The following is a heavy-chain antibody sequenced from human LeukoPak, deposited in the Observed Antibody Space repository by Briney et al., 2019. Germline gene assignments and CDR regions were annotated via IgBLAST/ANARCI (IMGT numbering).Heavy chain of an antibody. CDR1: GYSFTSYL. CDR3: ARRGSGWYWDY. CDR2: IYPGDPDT. V-gene: IGHV5-51*01. Sequence: TGESLKISCKGSGYSFTSYLIGWVRQMPGKGLEWMGIIYPGDPDTRYSPSLQGQVTISADKSISAAYLQWSSLKASDTAMYYCARRGSGWYWDYWGEGTLVTVSS. D-gene: IGHD6-19*01. J-gene: IGHJ4*02.